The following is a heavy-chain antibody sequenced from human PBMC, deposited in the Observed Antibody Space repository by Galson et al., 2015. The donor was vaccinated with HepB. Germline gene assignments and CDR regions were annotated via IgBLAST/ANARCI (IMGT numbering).Heavy chain of an antibody. Sequence: SLRLSCAASGFTFSNAWMSWVRQAPGKGLEWVGRFKSKTDGGTTDYAAPVKGRFTISRDDSKNTLYLQMSSRTAEDTAIYYCAKVVRASSTSQYDYWGQGTLVTVSS. J-gene: IGHJ4*02. V-gene: IGHV3-15*01. CDR3: AKVVRASSTSQYDY. CDR1: GFTFSNAW. D-gene: IGHD2-2*01. CDR2: FKSKTDGGTT.